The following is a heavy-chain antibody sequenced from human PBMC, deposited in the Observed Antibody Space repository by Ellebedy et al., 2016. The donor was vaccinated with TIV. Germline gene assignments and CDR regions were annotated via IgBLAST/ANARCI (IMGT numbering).Heavy chain of an antibody. Sequence: MPSETLSLTCAVYGGSFSASLWSWICWPPANGLEWIGEANHSGSTNYNPSLKSRVTISVDTSKNQFSLTLSSVTAADTAVYYCARVNVGSGSYPFFYGMDVWGQGITVTVSS. V-gene: IGHV4-34*01. CDR3: ARVNVGSGSYPFFYGMDV. J-gene: IGHJ6*02. CDR1: GGSFSASL. D-gene: IGHD3-10*01. CDR2: ANHSGST.